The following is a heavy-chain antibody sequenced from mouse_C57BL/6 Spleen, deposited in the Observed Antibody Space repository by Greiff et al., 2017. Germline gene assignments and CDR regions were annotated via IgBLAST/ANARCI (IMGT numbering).Heavy chain of an antibody. CDR3: TRVRVTRGTWFAY. CDR2: IDPENGDT. Sequence: EVKLQQSGAELVRPGASVKLSCTASGFTIKDDYMHWVKQRPEQGLEWIGWIDPENGDTEYASKFQGKATITADTSSNTAYLQLSSLTSEDTAVYYCTRVRVTRGTWFAYWGQGTLVTVAA. J-gene: IGHJ3*01. D-gene: IGHD2-2*01. V-gene: IGHV14-4*01. CDR1: GFTIKDDY.